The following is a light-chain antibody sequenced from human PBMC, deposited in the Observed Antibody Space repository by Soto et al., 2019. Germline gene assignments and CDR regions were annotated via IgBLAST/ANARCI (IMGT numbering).Light chain of an antibody. CDR3: AAWDGSLNNVL. V-gene: IGLV1-44*01. J-gene: IGLJ2*01. CDR1: GSSIGTNT. Sequence: QSVLTQPPSASGTPGHRVSISCSGSGSSIGTNTVNWYRQLPGTAPKLLIYANNQRPSGVPDRFSGSKSGTSASLAISGLQSEDEAEYYCAAWDGSLNNVLFGGGTKLSV. CDR2: ANN.